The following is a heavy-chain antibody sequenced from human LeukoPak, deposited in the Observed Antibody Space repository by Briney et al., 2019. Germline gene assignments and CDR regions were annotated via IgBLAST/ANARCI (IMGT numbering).Heavy chain of an antibody. CDR2: INPSGGST. V-gene: IGHV1-46*01. CDR3: ASTTYYYDSSPLDY. Sequence: ASVNVSCKASGYTFTTYYIHWVRQAPGQGLEWMGIINPSGGSTSYAQKFQGRVTMTRDTSTSTVYMELSSLRSEDTAVYYCASTTYYYDSSPLDYWGQGTLVTVSS. D-gene: IGHD3-22*01. CDR1: GYTFTTYY. J-gene: IGHJ4*02.